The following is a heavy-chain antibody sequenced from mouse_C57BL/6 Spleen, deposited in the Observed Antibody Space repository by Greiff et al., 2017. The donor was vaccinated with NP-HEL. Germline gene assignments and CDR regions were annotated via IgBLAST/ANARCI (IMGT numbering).Heavy chain of an antibody. CDR1: GFNIKNTY. CDR3: ARSYHFYGSSYERFDY. Sequence: EVQLQQSVAELVRPGASVKLSCTASGFNIKNTYMHWVKQRPEQGLEWIGRIDPANGNTKYAPKFQGKATITADTSSNTAYLQLSSLTSEDTAIYYCARSYHFYGSSYERFDYWGQGTTLTVSS. D-gene: IGHD1-1*01. CDR2: IDPANGNT. J-gene: IGHJ2*01. V-gene: IGHV14-3*01.